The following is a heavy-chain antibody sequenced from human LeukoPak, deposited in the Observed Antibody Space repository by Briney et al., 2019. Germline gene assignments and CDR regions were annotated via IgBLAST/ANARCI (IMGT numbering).Heavy chain of an antibody. CDR2: IYSSGTT. CDR3: ARAAQNWNNAPYFDF. J-gene: IGHJ4*02. CDR1: GGSVSSGDYY. D-gene: IGHD1/OR15-1a*01. Sequence: SETLSLTCTVSGGSVSSGDYYWVWIRQHPGKGLEWVGYIYSSGTTYYNPSLKSRLTISVDTSKNQFSLKLSSVTAADTAVYYCARAAQNWNNAPYFDFWGQETLVTVSS. V-gene: IGHV4-31*03.